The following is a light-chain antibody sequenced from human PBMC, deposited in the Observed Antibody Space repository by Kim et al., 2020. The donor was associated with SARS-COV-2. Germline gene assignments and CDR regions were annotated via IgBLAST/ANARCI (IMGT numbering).Light chain of an antibody. Sequence: VSQGQTASMTCSGHGLEDNFVSWYQQKPGQSPVLVIHQDSKRPSGIPERFSGSNSVNTATLTISGTQGMDEPDYYCQACDDTTVVVFGGGTQLTV. J-gene: IGLJ3*02. V-gene: IGLV3-1*01. CDR2: QDS. CDR1: GLEDNF. CDR3: QACDDTTVVV.